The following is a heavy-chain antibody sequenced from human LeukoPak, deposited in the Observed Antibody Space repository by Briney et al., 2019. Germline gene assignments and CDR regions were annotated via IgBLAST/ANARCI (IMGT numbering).Heavy chain of an antibody. D-gene: IGHD6-6*01. Sequence: GASVKVSCKASGYTFTSYGISWVRQAPGQGLEWMGWISAYNGNTNYAQKLQGRVTMTTDTSTSTAYMELRSLRSDDTAVYYCARDTGPFIAALPDVYWGQGTLVTVSS. CDR1: GYTFTSYG. V-gene: IGHV1-18*01. CDR3: ARDTGPFIAALPDVY. J-gene: IGHJ4*02. CDR2: ISAYNGNT.